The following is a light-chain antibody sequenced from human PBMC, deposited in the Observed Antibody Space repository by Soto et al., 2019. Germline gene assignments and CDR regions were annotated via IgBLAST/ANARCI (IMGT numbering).Light chain of an antibody. CDR2: GAS. J-gene: IGKJ1*01. Sequence: EIVFTQSPGTLSLSPGERATLSCRASQSVSSSYLAWYQQKPGQAPRLLIYGASSRATGIPDRFSGSGSGTDFTLTISRLEPEDFAVYYCQQYGSSPWTFGHGTKVEIK. CDR1: QSVSSSY. V-gene: IGKV3-20*01. CDR3: QQYGSSPWT.